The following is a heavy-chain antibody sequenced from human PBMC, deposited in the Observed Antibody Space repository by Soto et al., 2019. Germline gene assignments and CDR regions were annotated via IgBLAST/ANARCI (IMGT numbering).Heavy chain of an antibody. J-gene: IGHJ6*02. Sequence: SETLSLTXTVSGGSITTAGYFWSWIRQPPGKALEWIGYVYHTGNAYPKPSLKSRVTISLDRSKNQFSLKMTSVTAADTALYYCASRPFYYYGLDVWGQGTTVTVSS. CDR3: ASRPFYYYGLDV. V-gene: IGHV4-30-2*01. CDR1: GGSITTAGYF. CDR2: VYHTGNA.